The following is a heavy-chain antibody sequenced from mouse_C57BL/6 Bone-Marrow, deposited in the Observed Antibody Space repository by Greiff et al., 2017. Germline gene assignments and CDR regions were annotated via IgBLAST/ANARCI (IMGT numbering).Heavy chain of an antibody. J-gene: IGHJ2*01. CDR1: GYTFTSYW. Sequence: VQLQQPGAELVMPGASVKLSCKASGYTFTSYWMHWVKQRPGQGLEWIGEIDPSDSYTNYNQKFKGKSTLTVDKSSSTAYMQRSSLTSEDSAVYYGARDSLFYFDYWGQGTTLTVSS. CDR2: IDPSDSYT. V-gene: IGHV1-69*01. CDR3: ARDSLFYFDY.